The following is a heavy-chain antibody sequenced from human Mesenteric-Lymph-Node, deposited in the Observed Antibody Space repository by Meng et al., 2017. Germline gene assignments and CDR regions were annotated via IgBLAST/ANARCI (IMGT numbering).Heavy chain of an antibody. D-gene: IGHD3-10*01. CDR3: AKDGVRMVRGALCDY. J-gene: IGHJ4*02. CDR2: ISGSGGST. Sequence: GGSLRLSCAASGFTFTTYAMTWVRQGPGKGLEWVSAISGSGGSTYYADSVKGRFTISRDNSKNTLYLQMNSLRAEDTAVYYCAKDGVRMVRGALCDYWGQGTLVTVSS. V-gene: IGHV3-23*01. CDR1: GFTFTTYA.